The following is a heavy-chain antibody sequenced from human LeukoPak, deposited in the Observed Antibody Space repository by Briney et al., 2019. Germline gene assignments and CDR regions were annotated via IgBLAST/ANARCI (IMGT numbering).Heavy chain of an antibody. V-gene: IGHV4-59*08. CDR1: GGTISSYY. CDR3: ARHRGASYYGMDV. CDR2: INYSGST. D-gene: IGHD3-10*01. J-gene: IGHJ6*02. Sequence: SETLSLTCTISGGTISSYYWSWIRQPPGKGLEWIGYINYSGSTNYNPSLKSRVTMSVVTSKNQFSLKLSSVTAADTAVYYCARHRGASYYGMDVWGQGTTATVSS.